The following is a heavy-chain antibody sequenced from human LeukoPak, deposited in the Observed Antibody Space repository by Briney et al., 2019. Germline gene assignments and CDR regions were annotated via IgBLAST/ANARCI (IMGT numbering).Heavy chain of an antibody. CDR2: ISSSGGTK. V-gene: IGHV3-48*04. Sequence: GGSLRLSCAASGFTFSSYWMHWVRQAPGKGLEWVAYISSSGGTKYCADSVKGRFTISRDNAKNSLHLQLSSVRAEDTAVYYCAREATGKPDYTGALDYWGQGTLVSVSS. CDR1: GFTFSSYW. D-gene: IGHD4-11*01. J-gene: IGHJ4*02. CDR3: AREATGKPDYTGALDY.